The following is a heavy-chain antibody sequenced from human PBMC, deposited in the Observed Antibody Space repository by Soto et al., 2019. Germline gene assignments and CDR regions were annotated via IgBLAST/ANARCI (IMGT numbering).Heavy chain of an antibody. CDR1: GGSFSGYY. J-gene: IGHJ2*01. CDR3: ARLTTVVSWYFDL. CDR2: INHGGST. Sequence: NPSETLSLTCAVYGGSFSGYYWSWIRQPPGKGLEWIGEINHGGSTNYNPSLKSRVTISVDTSKNQFSLKLSSVTAADTAVYYCARLTTVVSWYFDLWGRGTLVTVSS. D-gene: IGHD4-17*01. V-gene: IGHV4-34*01.